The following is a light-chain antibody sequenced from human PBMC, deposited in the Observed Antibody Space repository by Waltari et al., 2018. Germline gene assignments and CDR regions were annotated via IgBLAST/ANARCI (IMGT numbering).Light chain of an antibody. V-gene: IGKV1-5*03. CDR3: QHYHSYPVT. Sequence: DIQMTQSPSTLSASVGDRVIITCRASQSITTWLAWYQHKPGKAPDLLISNSFTLQNEVPSRFSGSGSGTEFTLTISSLQPDDFATYYCQHYHSYPVTFGQGTKVEIK. CDR1: QSITTW. CDR2: NSF. J-gene: IGKJ2*01.